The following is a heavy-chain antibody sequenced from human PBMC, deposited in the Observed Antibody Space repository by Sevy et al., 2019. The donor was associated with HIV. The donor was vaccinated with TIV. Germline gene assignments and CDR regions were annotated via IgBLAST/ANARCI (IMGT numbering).Heavy chain of an antibody. V-gene: IGHV3-13*01. J-gene: IGHJ4*02. Sequence: GGSLRLSCAASGFTFSSYDMHWVRQATGKGLEWVSAIGTAGDTYYPGSVKGRFTISRENAKKSLYLQMTSQRVGDTAVYYCARAYSSGWYDYWGQGTLVTVSS. CDR3: ARAYSSGWYDY. CDR2: IGTAGDT. CDR1: GFTFSSYD. D-gene: IGHD6-19*01.